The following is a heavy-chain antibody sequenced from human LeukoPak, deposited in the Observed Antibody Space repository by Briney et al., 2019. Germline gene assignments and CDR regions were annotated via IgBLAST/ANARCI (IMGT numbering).Heavy chain of an antibody. V-gene: IGHV4-34*01. CDR2: INHSGST. Sequence: SETLSLTCAVYGGSFSGYYWSWIRQPPGKGLEWIGEINHSGSTNCNPSLKSRVTISVDASKNQFSLKLSSVTAADTAVYYCAMVDGDYDAFDIWGQGTMVTVSS. D-gene: IGHD4-17*01. CDR3: AMVDGDYDAFDI. CDR1: GGSFSGYY. J-gene: IGHJ3*02.